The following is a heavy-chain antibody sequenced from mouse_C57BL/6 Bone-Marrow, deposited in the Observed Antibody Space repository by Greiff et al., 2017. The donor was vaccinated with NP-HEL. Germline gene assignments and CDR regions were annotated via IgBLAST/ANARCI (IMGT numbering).Heavy chain of an antibody. CDR2: INPSTGGT. CDR1: GYSFTGYY. D-gene: IGHD2-3*01. CDR3: AGRVCLDGYYNWYYLDY. V-gene: IGHV1-42*01. Sequence: VQLQQSGPELVKPGASVKISCKASGYSFTGYYMNWVKQSPEKSLEWIGEINPSTGGTTYNQKFKAKATLTVDKSSSTAYMQLKSLTSEDSAVYYCAGRVCLDGYYNWYYLDYWGQGTTLTVSS. J-gene: IGHJ2*01.